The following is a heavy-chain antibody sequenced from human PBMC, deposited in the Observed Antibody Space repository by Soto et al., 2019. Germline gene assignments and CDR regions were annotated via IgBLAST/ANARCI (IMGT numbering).Heavy chain of an antibody. Sequence: SQTLSLTCAISVDSVSNNNAGWNWISQSPSRGLEWLGRTYYRSRWFNDYAVSVKSRITITPDTSKNQLSLQLNSVTPEDTAVYSCARDLEDPVAVPAATYLPAYGTDVWDQGTRITLSS. CDR3: ARDLEDPVAVPAATYLPAYGTDV. D-gene: IGHD2-2*01. J-gene: IGHJ6*02. CDR1: VDSVSNNNAG. CDR2: TYYRSRWFN. V-gene: IGHV6-1*01.